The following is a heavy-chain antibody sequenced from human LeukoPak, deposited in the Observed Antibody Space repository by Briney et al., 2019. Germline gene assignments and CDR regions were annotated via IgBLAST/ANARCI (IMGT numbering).Heavy chain of an antibody. CDR2: ISWNSGSI. Sequence: GGSLRLSCAASGFTFDDYAMHWVRQAPGKGLEWVSGISWNSGSIGYADSVKGRFTISRDNAKNSLYLQMNSLRAEDTALYYCVRDSPGSHFDYWGQGTLVTVSS. V-gene: IGHV3-9*01. J-gene: IGHJ4*02. CDR3: VRDSPGSHFDY. D-gene: IGHD3-10*01. CDR1: GFTFDDYA.